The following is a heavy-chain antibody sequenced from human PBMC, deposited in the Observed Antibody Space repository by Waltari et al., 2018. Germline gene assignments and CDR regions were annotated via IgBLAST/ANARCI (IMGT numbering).Heavy chain of an antibody. CDR3: AGGWFYFAY. J-gene: IGHJ4*02. CDR2: IHWDDEK. D-gene: IGHD6-19*01. CDR1: GSSFTSTGVA. Sequence: QITLKESCPTLVKPTQTLTLTCTSSGSSFTSTGVAVSWIRQPPTKALERRALIHWDDEKWYSPSLKNRLTVTTDTSRNQVVLTLTNMDPADTATYYCAGGWFYFAYWGQGALVTVSS. V-gene: IGHV2-5*02.